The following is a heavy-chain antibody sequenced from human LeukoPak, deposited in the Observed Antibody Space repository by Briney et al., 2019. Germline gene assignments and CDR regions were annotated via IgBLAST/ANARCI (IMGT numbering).Heavy chain of an antibody. J-gene: IGHJ6*04. CDR1: GFTLSNAW. CDR3: AELGITMIGGV. CDR2: ISSSDSTI. Sequence: QPGGSLRLSCAASGFTLSNAWMSWVRQAPGKGLEWASYISSSDSTIYYADSVKGRFTISRDNAKNSLYLQMNSLRAEDTAVYYCAELGITMIGGVWGKGTTVTISS. V-gene: IGHV3-48*04. D-gene: IGHD3-10*02.